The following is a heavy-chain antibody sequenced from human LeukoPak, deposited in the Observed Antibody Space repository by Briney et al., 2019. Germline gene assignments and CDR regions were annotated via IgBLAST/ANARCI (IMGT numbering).Heavy chain of an antibody. J-gene: IGHJ4*02. V-gene: IGHV3-7*03. D-gene: IGHD1-26*01. CDR2: IKQDGSEK. Sequence: GSLRLSCAASGFTFSSYWMSWVRQAPGKGLEWVANIKQDGSEKYYVDSVKGRFTISRDNAKNSLYLQMNSLRAEDTAVYYCARAGVGAIYYFDYWGQGTLVTVSS. CDR1: GFTFSSYW. CDR3: ARAGVGAIYYFDY.